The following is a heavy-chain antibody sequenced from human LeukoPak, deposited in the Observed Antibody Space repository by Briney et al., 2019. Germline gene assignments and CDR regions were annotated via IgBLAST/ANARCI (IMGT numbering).Heavy chain of an antibody. D-gene: IGHD4-17*01. Sequence: PGGSLKLSCAASGFTFSGSAMHWVRQASGKGLEWVGRIRSKPNSYATAYAASVKGRFTISRDDSKNTAYLQMNSLETEDTVVYYCTRTYDYGDYFAFDIWGQGTMVTVSS. CDR3: TRTYDYGDYFAFDI. J-gene: IGHJ3*02. CDR2: IRSKPNSYAT. CDR1: GFTFSGSA. V-gene: IGHV3-73*01.